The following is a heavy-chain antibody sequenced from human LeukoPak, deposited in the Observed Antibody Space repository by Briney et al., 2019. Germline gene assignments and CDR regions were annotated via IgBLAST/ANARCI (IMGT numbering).Heavy chain of an antibody. CDR2: ISAYNGNT. J-gene: IGHJ5*02. CDR1: GYTFTSYG. V-gene: IGHV1-18*01. CDR3: AREANYDYVWGSYSWFDP. D-gene: IGHD3-16*01. Sequence: GASVKVSCKASGYTFTSYGISRVRQAPGQGLEWMGWISAYNGNTNYAQKLQGRVTMTTDTSTSTAYMELRSLRSDDTAVYYCAREANYDYVWGSYSWFDPWGQGTLVTVSS.